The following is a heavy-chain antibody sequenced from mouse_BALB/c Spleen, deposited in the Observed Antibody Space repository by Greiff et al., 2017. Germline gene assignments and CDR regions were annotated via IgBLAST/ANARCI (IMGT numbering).Heavy chain of an antibody. CDR3: NAAPYGGYSFAY. Sequence: VQLQQSGAELVRSGASVKLSCTASGFNIKDYYMHWVKQRPEQGLEWIGWIDPENGDTEYAPKFQGKATMTADTSSNTAYLQLSSLTSEDTDVYYCNAAPYGGYSFAYWGQGTLGTVSA. CDR2: IDPENGDT. CDR1: GFNIKDYY. D-gene: IGHD2-3*01. J-gene: IGHJ3*01. V-gene: IGHV14-4*02.